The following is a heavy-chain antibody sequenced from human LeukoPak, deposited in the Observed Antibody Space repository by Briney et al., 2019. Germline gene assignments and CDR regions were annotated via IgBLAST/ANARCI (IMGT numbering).Heavy chain of an antibody. CDR1: GGSFSGYY. Sequence: SETLSLTCAVYGGSFSGYYWSWIRQPPGKGLEWIGEINRSGSTNYNPSLKSRVTISVDTSKNQFSLKLSSVTAADTAVYYCARQDKYSSNWFDPWGQGTLVTVSS. V-gene: IGHV4-34*01. CDR2: INRSGST. CDR3: ARQDKYSSNWFDP. D-gene: IGHD6-6*01. J-gene: IGHJ5*02.